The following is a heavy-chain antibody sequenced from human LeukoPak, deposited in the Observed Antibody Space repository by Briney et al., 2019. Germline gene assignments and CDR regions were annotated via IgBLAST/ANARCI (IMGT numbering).Heavy chain of an antibody. V-gene: IGHV4-39*07. CDR1: GGSIGKTSYY. Sequence: PSETLSLTCTVSGGSIGKTSYYWGWIRQPPRKGLEWIGNIYYSGTTYYNPSLKSRVTISVDTSKNQFSLTLNSVTAADTAVYFCARFKQLGRSFDSWGLGSLVTVSS. J-gene: IGHJ4*02. D-gene: IGHD1-1*01. CDR2: IYYSGTT. CDR3: ARFKQLGRSFDS.